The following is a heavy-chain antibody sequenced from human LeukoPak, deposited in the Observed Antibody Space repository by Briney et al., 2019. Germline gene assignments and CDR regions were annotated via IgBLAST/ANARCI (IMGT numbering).Heavy chain of an antibody. V-gene: IGHV4-31*03. D-gene: IGHD6-13*01. J-gene: IGHJ2*01. CDR2: IYYSGST. CDR3: ASFIAAAGDWYFDL. Sequence: SETLSLTCTVSGGSISSGGYYWSWIRQHPGTGLEWIGYIYYSGSTYYNPSLKSRVTISVDTSKNQFSLKLSSVTAADTAVYYCASFIAAAGDWYFDLWGQGTLVTVSS. CDR1: GGSISSGGYY.